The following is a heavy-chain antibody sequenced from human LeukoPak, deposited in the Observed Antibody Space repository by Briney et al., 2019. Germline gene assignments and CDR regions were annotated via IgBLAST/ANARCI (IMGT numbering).Heavy chain of an antibody. J-gene: IGHJ3*02. Sequence: PGGSLRLSCAASGFTFDDYAMHWVRQAPGKGLEWVSLISGDGGSTYYADSVKGRFTISRDNSKNSLYLQMNSLRTEDTALYYCAKEDCSSTSCYAGAFDIWGQGTMVTVSS. CDR1: GFTFDDYA. D-gene: IGHD2-2*01. CDR2: ISGDGGST. V-gene: IGHV3-43*02. CDR3: AKEDCSSTSCYAGAFDI.